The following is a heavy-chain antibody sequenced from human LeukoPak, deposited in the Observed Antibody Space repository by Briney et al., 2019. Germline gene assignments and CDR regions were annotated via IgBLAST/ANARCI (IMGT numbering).Heavy chain of an antibody. D-gene: IGHD3-22*01. V-gene: IGHV4-4*07. J-gene: IGHJ3*02. CDR2: IYTSGST. CDR1: GGSISSYY. CDR3: ARDDTYYYDSSGYPHAFDI. Sequence: SETLSLTCTVSGGSISSYYWSWIRQPAGKGLGWIGRIYTSGSTNYNPSLKSRVTMSVDTSKNQFSLKLSSVTAADTAVYYCARDDTYYYDSSGYPHAFDIWGQGTMVTVSS.